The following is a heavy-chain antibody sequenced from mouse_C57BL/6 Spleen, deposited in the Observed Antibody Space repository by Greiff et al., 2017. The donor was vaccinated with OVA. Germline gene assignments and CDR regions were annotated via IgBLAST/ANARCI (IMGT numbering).Heavy chain of an antibody. J-gene: IGHJ3*01. CDR1: GFTFSDYG. D-gene: IGHD2-1*01. CDR3: AREEIYYGNYGFAY. V-gene: IGHV5-17*01. Sequence: EVMLVESGGGLVKPGGSLKLSCAASGFTFSDYGMHWVRQAPEKGLEWVAYISSGSSTIYYADTVKGRFTISRDNAKNTLFLQMTSLRSEDTAMYYCAREEIYYGNYGFAYWGQGTLVTVSA. CDR2: ISSGSSTI.